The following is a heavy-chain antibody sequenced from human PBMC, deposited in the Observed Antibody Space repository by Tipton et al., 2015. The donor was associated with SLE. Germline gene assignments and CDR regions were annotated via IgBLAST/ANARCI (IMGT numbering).Heavy chain of an antibody. CDR2: ISYDGSNK. V-gene: IGHV3-30*14. CDR1: GFTFSSYA. J-gene: IGHJ3*02. D-gene: IGHD3-3*01. Sequence: SLRLSCAASGFTFSSYAMHWVRQAPGKGLEWVAVISYDGSNKYYADSVKGRFTISRDNLKNTVYLQMNSLRAEDTAMYFCARDSDYDFWRGHLDAFDMWGQGTMVTVSS. CDR3: ARDSDYDFWRGHLDAFDM.